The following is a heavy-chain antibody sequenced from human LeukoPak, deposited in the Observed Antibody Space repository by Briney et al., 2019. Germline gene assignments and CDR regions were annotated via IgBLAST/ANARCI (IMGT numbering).Heavy chain of an antibody. CDR3: TRGLARDNYQEYFDY. Sequence: GGSLRLSCAASGFTFSSYGMSWVRQAPGKGLEWVSAISGSGGSTYYADSVKGRFTISRDNSKNTLYLQMNSLRAEDTAVYYCTRGLARDNYQEYFDYWGQGTLATVSS. J-gene: IGHJ4*02. D-gene: IGHD1-1*01. V-gene: IGHV3-23*01. CDR2: ISGSGGST. CDR1: GFTFSSYG.